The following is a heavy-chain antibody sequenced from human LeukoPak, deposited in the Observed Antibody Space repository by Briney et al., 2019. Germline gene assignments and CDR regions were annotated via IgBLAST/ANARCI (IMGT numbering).Heavy chain of an antibody. V-gene: IGHV3-23*01. Sequence: GGSLRLSCAASGFTFSSYAMSWVRQPPGKGLEWVSSASGSGGSTYYADSVKGRFTISRDNSKNTLYLQMNSLRAEDTAVYYCAKDLGSVATPPSLDYWGQGTLVTVSS. J-gene: IGHJ4*02. CDR2: ASGSGGST. CDR3: AKDLGSVATPPSLDY. D-gene: IGHD4-23*01. CDR1: GFTFSSYA.